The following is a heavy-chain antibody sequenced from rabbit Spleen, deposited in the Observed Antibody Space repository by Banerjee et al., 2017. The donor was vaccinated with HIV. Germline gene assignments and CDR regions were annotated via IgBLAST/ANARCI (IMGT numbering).Heavy chain of an antibody. J-gene: IGHJ4*01. Sequence: QQLVESGGGLVKPGASLTLTCKASGFSFISDYDMCWVRQAPGKGLEWIGCIYTGNRKTYYAGWAKGRFTISKASSTTVTLQMTSLTAADTATYFCARDSGSNAYIDVYFNLWGPGTLVTVS. D-gene: IGHD4-2*01. V-gene: IGHV1S40*01. CDR2: IYTGNRKT. CDR1: GFSFISDYD. CDR3: ARDSGSNAYIDVYFNL.